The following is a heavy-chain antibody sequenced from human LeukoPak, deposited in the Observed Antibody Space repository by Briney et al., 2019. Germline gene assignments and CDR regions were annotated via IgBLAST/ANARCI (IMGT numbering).Heavy chain of an antibody. CDR1: GGSISSTSYY. V-gene: IGHV4-39*01. CDR3: ARQRADYFYHYWDV. J-gene: IGHJ6*03. CDR2: VYYGGNT. Sequence: SETLSLTCTVSGGSISSTSYYWDWVPQPPGKGLVWIGNVYYGGNTFYNSSLESRVTISVDMSKNQFSLKLTSLTAADTAVYYCARQRADYFYHYWDVGGKGTCVSVSS.